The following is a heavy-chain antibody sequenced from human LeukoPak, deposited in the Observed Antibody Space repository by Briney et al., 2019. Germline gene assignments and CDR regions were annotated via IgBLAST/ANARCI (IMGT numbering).Heavy chain of an antibody. J-gene: IGHJ4*02. CDR1: GGTFSSHA. CDR2: IIPIFGTA. CDR3: ARHVVPAAALYY. V-gene: IGHV1-69*01. Sequence: SVKVSCKASGGTFSSHANSWVRQAPGQGLEWMGGIIPIFGTANYAQKFQGRVTITADESTSTAYMELSSLRSEDTAVYYCARHVVPAAALYYWGQGTLVTVSS. D-gene: IGHD2-2*01.